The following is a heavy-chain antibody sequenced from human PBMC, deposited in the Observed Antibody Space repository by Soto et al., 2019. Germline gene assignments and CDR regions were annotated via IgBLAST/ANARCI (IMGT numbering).Heavy chain of an antibody. CDR2: IWYDGSNK. CDR1: GFTFSSYG. D-gene: IGHD3-22*01. Sequence: AGGSLRLSCAASGFTFSSYGMHWVRQAPGKGLEWVAVIWYDGSNKYYADSVKARFTISRDNSKNTLYLQMNSLRAEDTAVYYCARDFYYYDSSGYYSSEYYFDYWGQGTLVTVSS. J-gene: IGHJ4*02. CDR3: ARDFYYYDSSGYYSSEYYFDY. V-gene: IGHV3-33*01.